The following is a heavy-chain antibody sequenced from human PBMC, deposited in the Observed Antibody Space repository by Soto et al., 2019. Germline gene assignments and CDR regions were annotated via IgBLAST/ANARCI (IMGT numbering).Heavy chain of an antibody. CDR1: GFTFSNAW. CDR3: TTDAYYDILTGYTLFDY. D-gene: IGHD3-9*01. V-gene: IGHV3-15*01. CDR2: IKSKTDGGTT. Sequence: PGGSLKLSCAPSGFTFSNAWMNLVRHAPGKGLEWVGRIKSKTDGGTTDYAAPVKGRFTISRDDSKNTLYLQMNSLKTEDTAVYYCTTDAYYDILTGYTLFDYWGQGTLVTVSS. J-gene: IGHJ4*02.